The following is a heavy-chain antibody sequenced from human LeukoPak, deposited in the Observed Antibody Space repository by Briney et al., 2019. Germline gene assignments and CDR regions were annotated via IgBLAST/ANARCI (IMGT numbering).Heavy chain of an antibody. CDR2: IYSGGST. CDR1: GFTVSSNY. J-gene: IGHJ4*02. Sequence: GGSLRLTCAASGFTVSSNYMSWDRQAPGKGLEWVSVIYSGGSTYYADSVKGRFTISRDNSKNTLYLQMTSLRAEDTAVYYCARVDDYFDYWGQGTLVTVSS. D-gene: IGHD2-2*03. V-gene: IGHV3-53*01. CDR3: ARVDDYFDY.